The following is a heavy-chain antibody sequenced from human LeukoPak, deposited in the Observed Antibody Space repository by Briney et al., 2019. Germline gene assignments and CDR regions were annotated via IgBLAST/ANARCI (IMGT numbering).Heavy chain of an antibody. V-gene: IGHV4-34*01. CDR3: AKSNGYGLVDI. D-gene: IGHD3-10*01. CDR1: AGSFSGYY. Sequence: SETLSLTCAVYAGSFSGYYWGWIRQHPGKGLEWIGEINQSGSTNYNPALKSRVTISLDTSKNQFSLKLSSVTAADTAVYYCAKSNGYGLVDIWGQGTMVTVSS. CDR2: INQSGST. J-gene: IGHJ3*02.